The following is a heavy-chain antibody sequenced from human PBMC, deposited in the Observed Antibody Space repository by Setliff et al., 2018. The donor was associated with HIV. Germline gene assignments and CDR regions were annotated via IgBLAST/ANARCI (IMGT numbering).Heavy chain of an antibody. CDR2: INTNTGNP. J-gene: IGHJ4*02. D-gene: IGHD3-9*01. CDR3: ARDFLGDPDWSLDY. Sequence: ASVKVSCKTSGGTFSSYVISWVRQAPGQGLEWMGWINTNTGNPTYAQALSGRFVFSLDTSVTTAYLQISSLTAEDTAVYYCARDFLGDPDWSLDYWGQGTLVTVSS. V-gene: IGHV7-4-1*02. CDR1: GGTFSSYV.